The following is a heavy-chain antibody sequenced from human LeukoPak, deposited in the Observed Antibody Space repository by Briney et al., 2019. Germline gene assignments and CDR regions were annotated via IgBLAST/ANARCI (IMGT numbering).Heavy chain of an antibody. J-gene: IGHJ4*02. D-gene: IGHD1-26*01. CDR3: ARGYSRVLIDD. CDR2: IQQSVYT. V-gene: IGHV4-34*01. CDR1: GVSFSDYY. Sequence: SETLSRTCAVYGVSFSDYYWSWIRQSPGKGLEWIGEIQQSVYTNYNPSLKSRVTISVDTSKNQLSLKLSSVTAADTAVYYCARGYSRVLIDDWGQGTLVTVSS.